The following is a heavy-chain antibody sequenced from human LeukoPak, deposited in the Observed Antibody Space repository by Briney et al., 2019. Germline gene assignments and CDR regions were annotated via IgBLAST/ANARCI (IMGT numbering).Heavy chain of an antibody. V-gene: IGHV4-59*01. CDR1: GGSISRYH. D-gene: IGHD6-19*01. J-gene: IGHJ5*02. CDR3: ARVVAGRRFDP. Sequence: SETLSLTCTVSGGSISRYHWSWIRQPPGKGLEWIGYIYYSGSTNYNPSLKSRVTISVDTSKNQFSLKLSSVTAAETAVYYCARVVAGRRFDPWGQGTLVTVSS. CDR2: IYYSGST.